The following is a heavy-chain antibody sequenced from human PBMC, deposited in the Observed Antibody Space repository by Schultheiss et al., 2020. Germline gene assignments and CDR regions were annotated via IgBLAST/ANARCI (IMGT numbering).Heavy chain of an antibody. D-gene: IGHD1-7*01. J-gene: IGHJ6*02. CDR3: ARGITGTTYYYYGMDV. Sequence: SVKVSCKASGGTFSSYAISWVRQAPGQGLEWMGGIIPIFGTANYAQKFQGRVTITRDTSASTAYMELSSLRSEDTAVYYCARGITGTTYYYYGMDVWGQGTTVTVSS. CDR1: GGTFSSYA. CDR2: IIPIFGTA. V-gene: IGHV1-69*05.